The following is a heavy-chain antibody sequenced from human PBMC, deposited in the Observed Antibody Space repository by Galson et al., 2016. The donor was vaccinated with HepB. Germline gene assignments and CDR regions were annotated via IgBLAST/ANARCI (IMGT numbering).Heavy chain of an antibody. V-gene: IGHV3-21*01. Sequence: SLRLSCAASGFTFSTYSMNWVRQAPGKGLEWVSFISITSGYKYYADSLKGRVTISRDNAKNSLYLQMHSLRAEDTAVYYCARPPEGDRRYFDLWGSGTLVTVSS. CDR1: GFTFSTYS. J-gene: IGHJ2*01. D-gene: IGHD3-16*01. CDR3: ARPPEGDRRYFDL. CDR2: ISITSGYK.